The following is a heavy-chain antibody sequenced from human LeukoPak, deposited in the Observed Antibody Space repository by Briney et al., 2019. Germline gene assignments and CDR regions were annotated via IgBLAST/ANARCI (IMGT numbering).Heavy chain of an antibody. Sequence: PGGSLRLSCAASGXTFNSYAMSWVRQAPGKGLEWVSAIGGSGGSTYYADSVKGRFTISRDDSKNTVFLQMNSLRAEDTAVYYCTKLSGSSCYSPVQHWGQGTLGSVSS. CDR1: GXTFNSYA. CDR3: TKLSGSSCYSPVQH. J-gene: IGHJ1*01. D-gene: IGHD2-15*01. CDR2: IGGSGGST. V-gene: IGHV3-23*01.